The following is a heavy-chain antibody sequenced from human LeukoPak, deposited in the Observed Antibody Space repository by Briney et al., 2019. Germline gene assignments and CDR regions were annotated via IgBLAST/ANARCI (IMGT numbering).Heavy chain of an antibody. J-gene: IGHJ4*02. Sequence: PGGSLRLSCAASGFTFSSYVMHWVRQAPGKGLEWVAVISNDGSKKDYADSVKGRFTISRDNSKNTLYLQMNSLRAQDTAVYYCARGARKGDDYGGFFDYWGQGTLVTVSS. CDR3: ARGARKGDDYGGFFDY. D-gene: IGHD4-23*01. V-gene: IGHV3-30*03. CDR2: ISNDGSKK. CDR1: GFTFSSYV.